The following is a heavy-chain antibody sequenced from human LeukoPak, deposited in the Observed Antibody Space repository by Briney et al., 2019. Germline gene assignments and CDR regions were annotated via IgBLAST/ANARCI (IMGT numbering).Heavy chain of an antibody. V-gene: IGHV3-23*01. Sequence: PGGSLRLSCAASGFTFSNYAMTWVRQAPEKGLKWVSSISDSGGGTHYEDSVKGRFTISRDNSKNTLYLQMNSLRAEDTAVYYCAKDSGPGNYYPTGDEYWGQGILVTVSS. D-gene: IGHD3-10*01. CDR3: AKDSGPGNYYPTGDEY. CDR2: ISDSGGGT. J-gene: IGHJ4*02. CDR1: GFTFSNYA.